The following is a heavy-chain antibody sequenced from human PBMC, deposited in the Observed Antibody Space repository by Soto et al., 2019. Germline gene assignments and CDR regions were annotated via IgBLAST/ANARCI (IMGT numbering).Heavy chain of an antibody. D-gene: IGHD2-2*01. CDR1: GYTFTGYY. J-gene: IGHJ6*02. CDR3: ARGGEDCSSTSCPGFYYYYGMDV. V-gene: IGHV1-2*04. Sequence: ASVKVSCKASGYTFTGYYMHWVRQAPAQGLEWMGWINPNSGGTNYAQKFQGWVTMTRDTSISTAYMELSRLRSDDTAVYYCARGGEDCSSTSCPGFYYYYGMDVWGQGTTVTVSS. CDR2: INPNSGGT.